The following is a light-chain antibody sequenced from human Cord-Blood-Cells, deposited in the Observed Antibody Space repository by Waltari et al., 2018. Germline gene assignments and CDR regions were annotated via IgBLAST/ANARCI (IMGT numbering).Light chain of an antibody. CDR1: RRDVGGYNY. CDR2: DVS. Sequence: QSAPTQPASVSGSPGQPITISCRATRRDVGGYNYVPGYQQHPSKAPKLNIYDVSNRPSGVSNRFSGSKSSNTASLTISGLQAEDEADYYCSSYTSSSVVFGGGTKLTVL. CDR3: SSYTSSSVV. J-gene: IGLJ2*01. V-gene: IGLV2-14*01.